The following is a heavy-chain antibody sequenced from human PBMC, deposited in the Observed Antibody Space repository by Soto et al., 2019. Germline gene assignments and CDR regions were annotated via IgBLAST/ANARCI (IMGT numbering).Heavy chain of an antibody. CDR3: ASSGDCSGGSCYSRYYYYGMDV. Sequence: PSETLSLTCAVYGGSFSGYYWSWIRQPPGKGLEWIGEINHSGSTNYNPSLKSRVTISVDTSKNQFSLKLSSVTAADTAVYYCASSGDCSGGSCYSRYYYYGMDVWGQGTTVTVSS. V-gene: IGHV4-34*01. D-gene: IGHD2-15*01. CDR2: INHSGST. J-gene: IGHJ6*02. CDR1: GGSFSGYY.